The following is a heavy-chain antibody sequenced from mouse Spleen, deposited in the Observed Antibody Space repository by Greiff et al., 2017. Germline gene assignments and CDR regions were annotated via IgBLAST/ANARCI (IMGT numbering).Heavy chain of an antibody. CDR3: PFYCDYGGGFAC. CDR1: GYTFTDYE. Sequence: VQLQQSGAELVRPGASVTLSCKASGYTFTDYEMHWVKQTPVHGLEWIGVIDPETGGTSYNQKFKGKAILTADKSSSTAYMELRSLTSEDSAVFYCPFYCDYGGGFACWGQRTLVTASA. CDR2: IDPETGGT. V-gene: IGHV1-15*01. J-gene: IGHJ3*01. D-gene: IGHD2-4*01.